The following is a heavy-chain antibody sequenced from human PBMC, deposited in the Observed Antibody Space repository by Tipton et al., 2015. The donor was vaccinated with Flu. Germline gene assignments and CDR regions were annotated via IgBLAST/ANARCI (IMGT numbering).Heavy chain of an antibody. Sequence: TLSLTCTVSGGSISSYYWSWIRQPAGKGLEWIGRIYTSGSTNYIPSLKSRVTMSVDTSKNQFSLKLSSVTAADTAVYYCARGVLWFGESQYYGMDVWGQGTTVTVSS. CDR1: GGSISSYY. CDR2: IYTSGST. J-gene: IGHJ6*02. V-gene: IGHV4-4*07. CDR3: ARGVLWFGESQYYGMDV. D-gene: IGHD3-10*01.